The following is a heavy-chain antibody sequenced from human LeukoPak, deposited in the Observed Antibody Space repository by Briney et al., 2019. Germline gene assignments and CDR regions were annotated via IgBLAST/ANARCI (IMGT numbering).Heavy chain of an antibody. Sequence: GGSLRLSYAASGFTFSSYAMSWVRQAPGKGLEWVSAISGSGGSTYYADSVKGRFTISRDNSKNTLYLQMNSLRAEDTAVYYCAKDQRGFDITMIVVVITGFDYWGQGTLVTVSS. J-gene: IGHJ4*02. V-gene: IGHV3-23*01. CDR3: AKDQRGFDITMIVVVITGFDY. CDR1: GFTFSSYA. CDR2: ISGSGGST. D-gene: IGHD3-22*01.